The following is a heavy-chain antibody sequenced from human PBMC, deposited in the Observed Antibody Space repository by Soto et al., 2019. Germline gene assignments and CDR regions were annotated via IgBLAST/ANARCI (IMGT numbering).Heavy chain of an antibody. V-gene: IGHV4-30-4*01. CDR2: IYYTGSN. Sequence: PSETLSLTCTVSGDSISSPHYYWTWIRQPPGKGLEWVGYIYYTGSNFHNPALKSRVAMSVDPSTNQFSLKLTSVTAADTAVYYCAREPKQNYDSTSWNGGFDYWGPGTLVTVSS. D-gene: IGHD3-22*01. J-gene: IGHJ4*02. CDR1: GDSISSPHYY. CDR3: AREPKQNYDSTSWNGGFDY.